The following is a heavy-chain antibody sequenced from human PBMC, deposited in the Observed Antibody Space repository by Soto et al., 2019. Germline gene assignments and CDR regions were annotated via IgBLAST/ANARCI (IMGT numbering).Heavy chain of an antibody. Sequence: EVQLVETGGNLIQPGGSLRLSCGASGFTVSSNFMNWVRQAPGKGLEWVSVIYSGGSAYYADSVKGRFTISRDNSKNTLYLQMNSLRAEDTAVYYCARDQGGEVDYWGQGTLVTVSS. CDR1: GFTVSSNF. CDR2: IYSGGSA. J-gene: IGHJ4*02. D-gene: IGHD2-21*01. V-gene: IGHV3-53*02. CDR3: ARDQGGEVDY.